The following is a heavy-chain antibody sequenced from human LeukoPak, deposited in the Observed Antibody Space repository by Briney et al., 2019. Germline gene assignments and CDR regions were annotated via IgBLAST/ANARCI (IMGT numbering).Heavy chain of an antibody. D-gene: IGHD6-13*01. J-gene: IGHJ4*02. V-gene: IGHV4-34*01. CDR2: INHSGST. CDR1: GGSFSGYY. CDR3: ARGPRGSTTWYANY. Sequence: SETLSLTCAVYGGSFSGYYWSWIRQPPGKGLEWIGEINHSGSTNYNPSLKSRVTISVDTSKNQFSLNLSSVTVADTAVYYCARGPRGSTTWYANYGGQGTLVTVS.